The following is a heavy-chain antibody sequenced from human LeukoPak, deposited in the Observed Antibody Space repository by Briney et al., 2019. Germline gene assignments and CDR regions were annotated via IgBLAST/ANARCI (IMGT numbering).Heavy chain of an antibody. D-gene: IGHD4-11*01. Sequence: PSETLSLTCAVYGGSLSGNYWTWIRQPPGKGLEWIGEINHSGYTGYNPSLKSRVTISLDRSKNQFSLKQSSVTAADTAVYFCARGGDFSNLWGQGTLVTVSS. CDR1: GGSLSGNY. CDR3: ARGGDFSNL. CDR2: INHSGYT. V-gene: IGHV4-34*01. J-gene: IGHJ4*02.